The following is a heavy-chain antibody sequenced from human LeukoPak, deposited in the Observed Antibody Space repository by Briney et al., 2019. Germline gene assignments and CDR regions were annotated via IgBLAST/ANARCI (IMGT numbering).Heavy chain of an antibody. CDR3: AREGYDFWSGYYDY. CDR1: GGSISSGDYY. V-gene: IGHV4-30-4*01. D-gene: IGHD3-3*01. CDR2: IYYSGST. Sequence: SETLSLTCTVSGGSISSGDYYWSWIRQPRGKGLEWIGYIYYSGSTYYNPSLKSRVTISVDTSKNQFSLKLSSVTAADTAVYYCAREGYDFWSGYYDYWGQGTLVTVSS. J-gene: IGHJ4*02.